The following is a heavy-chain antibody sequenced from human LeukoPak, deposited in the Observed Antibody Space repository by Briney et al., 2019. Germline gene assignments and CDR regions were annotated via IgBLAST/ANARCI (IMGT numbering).Heavy chain of an antibody. V-gene: IGHV3-48*03. CDR1: GFTFSSYE. CDR2: ISSSGSTK. D-gene: IGHD3-3*01. Sequence: PGGSLRLSCAASGFTFSSYEMNWVRQAPGKGLEWVSYISSSGSTKYYADSVKGRFTISRDNAKNSLFLQMNSLRAEDTAVYYCAREPSDFWSPYYTGSSFDYWGQGTLVTVSS. J-gene: IGHJ4*02. CDR3: AREPSDFWSPYYTGSSFDY.